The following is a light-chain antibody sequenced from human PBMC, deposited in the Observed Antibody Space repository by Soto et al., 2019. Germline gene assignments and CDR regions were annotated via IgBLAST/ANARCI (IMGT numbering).Light chain of an antibody. J-gene: IGKJ3*01. Sequence: DIQMTQSPSSLSASVGDRVTITCRASQSISSHLHWYQQKPGKAPQLLIYEASSLQGGVPSRFSGRGSGTDFTLTISRLQADDFAIYYCQQRYSMPLTFGPGTRVDIK. V-gene: IGKV1-39*01. CDR2: EAS. CDR1: QSISSH. CDR3: QQRYSMPLT.